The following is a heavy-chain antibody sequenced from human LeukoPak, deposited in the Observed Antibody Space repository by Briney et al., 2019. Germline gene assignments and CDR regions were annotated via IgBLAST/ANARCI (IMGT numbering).Heavy chain of an antibody. CDR1: GFSLTSNG. V-gene: IGHV3-43*02. J-gene: IGHJ4*02. CDR2: ISGDGGSI. Sequence: PGGSLRLSCAASGFSLTSNGMHWVRQGPGKGLEWVSLISGDGGSIYYADSVKGRFTISRDNSKNSLYLQMNSLRTEDTALYYCAKEDYSSSWYALDYWGQGTLVTVSS. D-gene: IGHD6-13*01. CDR3: AKEDYSSSWYALDY.